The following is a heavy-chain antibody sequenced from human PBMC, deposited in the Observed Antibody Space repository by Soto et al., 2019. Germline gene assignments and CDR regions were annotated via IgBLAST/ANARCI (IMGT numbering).Heavy chain of an antibody. CDR3: AKAGSHSYFDC. D-gene: IGHD3-10*01. CDR1: GFTFSTYA. J-gene: IGHJ4*02. CDR2: ISGSGGNT. V-gene: IGHV3-23*01. Sequence: EVQLLESGGGLVQPGGSQRLSCAVSGFTFSTYAMNWVRQAPGKGLEWVSAISGSGGNTYYADSVKGRFTISRDNSKNTLYLQMNSLRAEDTAVYYCAKAGSHSYFDCWGQGTLVTVSS.